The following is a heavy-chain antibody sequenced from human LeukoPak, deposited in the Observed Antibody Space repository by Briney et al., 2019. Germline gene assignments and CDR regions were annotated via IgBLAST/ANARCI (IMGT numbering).Heavy chain of an antibody. CDR2: ISSSGSTI. J-gene: IGHJ5*02. D-gene: IGHD2-15*01. CDR1: GFTFSDYY. CDR3: ARDAGYCSGGSCYFNWFDP. V-gene: IGHV3-11*01. Sequence: GGSLRLSCAASGFTFSDYYMSWIRQAPGKGLEWVSYISSSGSTIYYADSVKGRFTISRDNAKNSLYLQMNSLRAEDTVVYYCARDAGYCSGGSCYFNWFDPWGQGTLVTVSS.